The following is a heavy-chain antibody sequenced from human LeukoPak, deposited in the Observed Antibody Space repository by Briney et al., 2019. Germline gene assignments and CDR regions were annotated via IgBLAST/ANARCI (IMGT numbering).Heavy chain of an antibody. D-gene: IGHD3-3*01. V-gene: IGHV3-48*04. CDR2: ISGSSSNI. J-gene: IGHJ4*02. Sequence: GGSLRLSCAASGFTFSSYSMNWVRQAPGKGLEWVSFISGSSSNIYYADSVKGRFTISRDNAKNSLYLQMNSLRAEDTAVYYCARDDDFWSGYLGFDYWGQGTLVTVSS. CDR3: ARDDDFWSGYLGFDY. CDR1: GFTFSSYS.